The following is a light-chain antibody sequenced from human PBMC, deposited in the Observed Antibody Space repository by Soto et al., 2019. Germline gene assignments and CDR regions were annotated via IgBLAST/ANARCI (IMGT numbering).Light chain of an antibody. V-gene: IGLV2-23*02. CDR3: CSYVGSDTYVI. CDR2: EVS. Sequence: QSVLTQPASVSGSPGQSITISCTGTNSDIGDYKYVSWYQQHPGKAPKLVISEVSNRPSGVSNRFSGSKSGNTASLTISGLQAEDEAHYYCCSYVGSDTYVIFGGGTKLTVL. CDR1: NSDIGDYKY. J-gene: IGLJ2*01.